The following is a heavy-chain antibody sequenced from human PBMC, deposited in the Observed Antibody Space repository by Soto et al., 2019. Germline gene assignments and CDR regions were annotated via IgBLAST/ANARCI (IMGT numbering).Heavy chain of an antibody. CDR1: GGTFSSYA. Sequence: SVKVSCKASGGTFSSYAISWVRQAPGQRLDWMGGIIPIFGTANYAQKTQGRVTITADESTSTAYMELSSLRSEDTAVYYCASLQYQLLYSGYYYGMDVGGQGTTVTVSS. D-gene: IGHD2-2*02. CDR3: ASLQYQLLYSGYYYGMDV. CDR2: IIPIFGTA. V-gene: IGHV1-69*13. J-gene: IGHJ6*02.